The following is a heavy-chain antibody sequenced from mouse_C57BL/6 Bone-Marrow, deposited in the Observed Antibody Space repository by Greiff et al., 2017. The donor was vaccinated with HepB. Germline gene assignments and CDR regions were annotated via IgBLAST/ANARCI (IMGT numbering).Heavy chain of an antibody. CDR2: ISYSGST. Sequence: VQLQQSGPGMVKPSQSLSLTCTVTGYSITSGYDWHWIRHFPGNKLEWMGYISYSGSTNYNPSLKSRISITHDTSKNHFFLKLNSVTTEDTATDYCARGNHYYGSSPFAYWGQGTLVTVSA. J-gene: IGHJ3*01. V-gene: IGHV3-1*01. CDR3: ARGNHYYGSSPFAY. D-gene: IGHD1-1*01. CDR1: GYSITSGYD.